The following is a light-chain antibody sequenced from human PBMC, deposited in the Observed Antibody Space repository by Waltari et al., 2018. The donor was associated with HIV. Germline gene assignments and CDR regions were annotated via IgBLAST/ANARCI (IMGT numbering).Light chain of an antibody. J-gene: IGLJ2*01. V-gene: IGLV6-57*01. Sequence: NFMLTQPHSVSESPGKTVTISCTRSSGSVASNTVKRYQQRPGSSPPTVLYEDNQRPSGVPDRFSGSIDSSSNSASLTISGLKTEDEADYYCQSYDSRNHVVFGGGTKLTVL. CDR1: SGSVASNT. CDR2: EDN. CDR3: QSYDSRNHVV.